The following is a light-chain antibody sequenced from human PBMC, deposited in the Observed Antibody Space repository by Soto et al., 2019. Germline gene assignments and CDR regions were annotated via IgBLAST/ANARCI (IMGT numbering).Light chain of an antibody. CDR3: AAWDDSLSGYV. J-gene: IGLJ1*01. Sequence: QSVLTQPPSASGTPGQRVTISCSGSSSNIGGNAVNWYQQLPGTTPKLLIYSNNQRPSGVPDRFSGSKSGTSASLAISGLQSKDEADYDCAAWDDSLSGYVFGTGTKLTVL. V-gene: IGLV1-44*01. CDR1: SSNIGGNA. CDR2: SNN.